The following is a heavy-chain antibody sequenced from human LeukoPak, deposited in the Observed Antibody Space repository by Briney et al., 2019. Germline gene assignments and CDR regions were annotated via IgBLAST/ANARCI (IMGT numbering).Heavy chain of an antibody. J-gene: IGHJ4*02. CDR3: AREAVAAITGSDY. CDR2: INPNSGGT. V-gene: IGHV1-2*02. CDR1: GYTFTGYY. D-gene: IGHD6-19*01. Sequence: ASVKVSCKASGYTFTGYYVHWVRQAPGQGLEWMGWINPNSGGTNYAQKFQGRVTMTRDTSISTAYMELSRLRSDDTAVYYCAREAVAAITGSDYWGQGTLVTVSS.